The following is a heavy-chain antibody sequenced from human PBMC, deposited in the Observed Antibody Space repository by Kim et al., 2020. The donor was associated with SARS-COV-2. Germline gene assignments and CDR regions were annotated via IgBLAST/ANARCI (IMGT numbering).Heavy chain of an antibody. CDR2: ISYDGSNK. CDR1: GFTFSSYA. CDR3: ARNAGHDSPFDY. J-gene: IGHJ4*02. Sequence: GGSLRLSCAASGFTFSSYAMHWVRQAPGKGLEWVAVISYDGSNKYYADSVKGRFTISRDNSKNTLYLQMNSLRAEDTAVYYCARNAGHDSPFDYWGQGTL. V-gene: IGHV3-30*04. D-gene: IGHD3-9*01.